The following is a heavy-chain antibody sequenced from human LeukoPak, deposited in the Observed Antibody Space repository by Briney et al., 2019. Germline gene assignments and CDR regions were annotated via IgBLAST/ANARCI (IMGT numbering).Heavy chain of an antibody. CDR3: ARVRAMVTGAYFDY. Sequence: ASVKVSCKASGYTFTSYYMHWVRQAPGQGLEWMGWINPNSGGTNYAQKFQGRVTMTRDTSISTAYMELSRLRSDDTAVYYCARVRAMVTGAYFDYWGQGTLVTVSS. D-gene: IGHD5-18*01. J-gene: IGHJ4*02. CDR2: INPNSGGT. V-gene: IGHV1-2*02. CDR1: GYTFTSYY.